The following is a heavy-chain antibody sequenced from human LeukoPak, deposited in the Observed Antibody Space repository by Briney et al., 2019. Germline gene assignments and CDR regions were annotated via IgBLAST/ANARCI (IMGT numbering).Heavy chain of an antibody. Sequence: GGSLRLSCAASGLTFDDYAMHWVRQAPGKGLKWVSGISWNSGSIGYADSVKGRFTISRDNAKNSLYLQMNSLRAEDTALYYCAKDKEYYDSSGYYYFDYWGQGTLVTVSS. D-gene: IGHD3-22*01. J-gene: IGHJ4*02. CDR2: ISWNSGSI. CDR1: GLTFDDYA. V-gene: IGHV3-9*01. CDR3: AKDKEYYDSSGYYYFDY.